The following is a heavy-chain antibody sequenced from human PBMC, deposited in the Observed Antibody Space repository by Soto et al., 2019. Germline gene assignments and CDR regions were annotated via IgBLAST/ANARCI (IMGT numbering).Heavy chain of an antibody. CDR3: ARSKVVVVAATPQYYYYYGTDV. J-gene: IGHJ6*02. V-gene: IGHV3-53*01. CDR1: VFTVSSNY. D-gene: IGHD2-15*01. Sequence: QSGGSLRLSCASSVFTVSSNYMSWVRQAPGKGLEWVSVIYSGGSTYYADSVKGRFTISRDNSKNTLYLQMNSLRAEDTAVYYCARSKVVVVAATPQYYYYYGTDVWGQGPTVTVSS. CDR2: IYSGGST.